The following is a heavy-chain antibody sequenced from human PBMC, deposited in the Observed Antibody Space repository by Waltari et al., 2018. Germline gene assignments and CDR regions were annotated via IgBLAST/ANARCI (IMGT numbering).Heavy chain of an antibody. D-gene: IGHD1-26*01. Sequence: EVQLVQSGAEVKKPGATVQISCKVSGYTFPAYYMHWLPQAPGKGLEWMGLVDPEDGETIYAEKFQGRVTITADTSTDTAYMELSSLRSEDTAVYYCATARGATNYYFDYWGQGTLVTVSS. J-gene: IGHJ4*02. V-gene: IGHV1-69-2*01. CDR1: GYTFPAYY. CDR3: ATARGATNYYFDY. CDR2: VDPEDGET.